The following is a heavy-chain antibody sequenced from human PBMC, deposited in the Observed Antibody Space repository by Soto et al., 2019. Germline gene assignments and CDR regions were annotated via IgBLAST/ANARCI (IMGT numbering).Heavy chain of an antibody. J-gene: IGHJ4*02. D-gene: IGHD3-10*01. CDR1: GFTFSSYW. V-gene: IGHV3-74*01. CDR2: INSDGSSI. CDR3: AKRTSMSGNYYLDY. Sequence: EVQLVESGGGLVQPGGSLRLSCAASGFTFSSYWMHWVRQAPGKGLVWVARINSDGSSISYADSVKGRFTISRDNAKNTLYLQMNSLRAEDTAVYYCAKRTSMSGNYYLDYWGQGILVTVSS.